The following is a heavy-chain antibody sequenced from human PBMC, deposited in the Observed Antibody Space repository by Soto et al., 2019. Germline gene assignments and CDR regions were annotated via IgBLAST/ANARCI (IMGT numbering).Heavy chain of an antibody. V-gene: IGHV1-8*01. D-gene: IGHD5-12*01. Sequence: QVQLVQSGAEVKKPGASVKVSCKASGYTFTSYDINWVRQATGQGLEWMGWMNPNSGNTGYAQKFQVRVTMSRNTSISTAYMELSSLRSEDTAVYYCARAGDSGYDYGEGGYYGMDVWGQGTTVTVSS. CDR3: ARAGDSGYDYGEGGYYGMDV. J-gene: IGHJ6*02. CDR2: MNPNSGNT. CDR1: GYTFTSYD.